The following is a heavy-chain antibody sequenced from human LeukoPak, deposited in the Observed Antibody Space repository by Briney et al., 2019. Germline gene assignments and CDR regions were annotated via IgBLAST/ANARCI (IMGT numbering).Heavy chain of an antibody. CDR1: GFTFSSYA. Sequence: GGSLRFSCAASGFTFSSYAMSWVRQAPGKGLEWVSAISGSGGSTYYADSVKGRFTISRDNSKNTLYLQMNSLRAEDTAVYYCAKVTYYYDSSGYYDLYYFDYWGQGTLVTVSS. CDR2: ISGSGGST. V-gene: IGHV3-23*01. J-gene: IGHJ4*02. CDR3: AKVTYYYDSSGYYDLYYFDY. D-gene: IGHD3-22*01.